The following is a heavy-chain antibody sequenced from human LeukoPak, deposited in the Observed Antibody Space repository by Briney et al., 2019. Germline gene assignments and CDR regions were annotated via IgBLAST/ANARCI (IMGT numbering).Heavy chain of an antibody. CDR1: GGSIGSSSYY. J-gene: IGHJ4*02. CDR3: ARDPYGEGNFDY. CDR2: IYYSGST. D-gene: IGHD3-10*01. Sequence: SETLSLTCTVSGGSIGSSSYYWGWIRQPPGKGLEWIGSIYYSGSTNYNPSLKSRVTISVDTSKNQFSLKLSSVTAADTAVYYCARDPYGEGNFDYWGQGTLVTVSS. V-gene: IGHV4-39*07.